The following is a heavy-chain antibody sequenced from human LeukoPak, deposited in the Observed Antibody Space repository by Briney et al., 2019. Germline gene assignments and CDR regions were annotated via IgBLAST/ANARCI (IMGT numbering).Heavy chain of an antibody. D-gene: IGHD3-10*01. CDR2: FHPEDGET. CDR3: ARSLYYYGSGPAYYYMDV. V-gene: IGHV1-24*01. Sequence: VASVKVSCKVSGYTVTELSMHWVRQSPGKGLEWMGGFHPEDGETIYAQKFQGRVTMTEDTSTDTAYMELSSLRSEDTAVYYCARSLYYYGSGPAYYYMDVWGKGTTVTISS. J-gene: IGHJ6*03. CDR1: GYTVTELS.